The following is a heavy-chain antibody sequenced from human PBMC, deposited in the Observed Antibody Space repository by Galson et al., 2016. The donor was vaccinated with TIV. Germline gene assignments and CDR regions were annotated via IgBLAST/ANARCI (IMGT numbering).Heavy chain of an antibody. Sequence: QSGAEVKKPGASVKVSCKASGTIFTRDYVHWVRQAPGQGLEWMGVIDPTYGGTTFAQKFQALVTMTRDTSTSTVYMEVSGLKSDDTAVYYCIRDLGRLRDFWGQGTLVTVSS. V-gene: IGHV1-46*03. CDR1: GTIFTRDY. D-gene: IGHD7-27*01. J-gene: IGHJ4*02. CDR2: IDPTYGGT. CDR3: IRDLGRLRDF.